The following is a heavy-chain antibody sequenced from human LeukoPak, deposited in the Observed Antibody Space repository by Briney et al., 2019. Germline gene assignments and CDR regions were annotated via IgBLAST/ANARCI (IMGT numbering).Heavy chain of an antibody. CDR1: GGSISSYY. CDR2: IYTSGSS. Sequence: SETLSLTCTVSGGSISSYYWSWIRQPAGKGLEWIGRIYTSGSSDSNPSLKSRVTMSADTSKNQFSLKLSSVTAADTAVYYCARDISVAGSFLLFDYWGQGTLVTVSS. CDR3: ARDISVAGSFLLFDY. V-gene: IGHV4-4*07. D-gene: IGHD6-19*01. J-gene: IGHJ4*02.